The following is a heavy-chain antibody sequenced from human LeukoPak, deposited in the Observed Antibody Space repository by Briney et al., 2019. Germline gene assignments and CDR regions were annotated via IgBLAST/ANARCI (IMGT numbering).Heavy chain of an antibody. V-gene: IGHV3-49*04. Sequence: AGGSLRLSCTASGFTFGDYALSWVRQAPGKGLEWVGFIRSKAYGGTTEYAASVTGRFTISRDDSKSIAYLQMNSLRAEDTAVYYCAKEYGYTYGEFDYWGQGTLVTVSS. J-gene: IGHJ4*02. CDR1: GFTFGDYA. CDR2: IRSKAYGGTT. D-gene: IGHD5-18*01. CDR3: AKEYGYTYGEFDY.